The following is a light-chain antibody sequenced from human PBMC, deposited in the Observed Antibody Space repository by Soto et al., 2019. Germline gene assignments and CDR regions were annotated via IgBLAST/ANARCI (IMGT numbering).Light chain of an antibody. Sequence: DIVLTQSPATLSLSPGERATLSCRASQSVGSYLAWFQHKPGQAPRLLIYGASNRATDIPGRFRGSGYGTDFTLTISSLESGDSAVYYCKQRDKWPRTFGQGTKMEIK. V-gene: IGKV3-11*01. CDR3: KQRDKWPRT. CDR1: QSVGSY. J-gene: IGKJ2*01. CDR2: GAS.